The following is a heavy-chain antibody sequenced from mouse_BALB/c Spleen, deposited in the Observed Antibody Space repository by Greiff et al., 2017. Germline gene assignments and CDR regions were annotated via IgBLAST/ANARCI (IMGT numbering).Heavy chain of an antibody. V-gene: IGHV10-1*02. CDR1: GFTFNTYA. CDR2: IRSKSNNYAT. D-gene: IGHD2-14*01. J-gene: IGHJ2*01. CDR3: VRRGYRYDGFDY. Sequence: EVQVVESGGGLVQPKGSLKLSCAASGFTFNTYAMNWVRQAPGKGLEWVARIRSKSNNYATYYADSVKDRFTISRDDSQSMLYLQMNNLKTEDTAMYYCVRRGYRYDGFDYWGQGTTLTVSS.